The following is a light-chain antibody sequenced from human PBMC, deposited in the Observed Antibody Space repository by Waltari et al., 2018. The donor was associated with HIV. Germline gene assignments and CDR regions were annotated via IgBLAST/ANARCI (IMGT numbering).Light chain of an antibody. CDR1: RRDLVGYNY. Sequence: QSALTQPPSASGSPGQSVTISCTGTRRDLVGYNYVSLYQQHPGKAPKLMIYEVSKRPSGVPDRFSGSKSGNTASLTVSGLQAEDEADYYCSSYAGSNNFGVFGGGTKLTVL. V-gene: IGLV2-8*01. CDR2: EVS. CDR3: SSYAGSNNFGV. J-gene: IGLJ2*01.